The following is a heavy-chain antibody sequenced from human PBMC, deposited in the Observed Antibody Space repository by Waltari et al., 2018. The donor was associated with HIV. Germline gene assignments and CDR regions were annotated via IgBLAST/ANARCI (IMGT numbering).Heavy chain of an antibody. CDR2: LSHNSGKT. CDR1: GYNFTAYD. D-gene: IGHD1-1*01. Sequence: QVQLVQSAAEVKEPGASVTVPCKGFGYNFTAYDIGWVRKAPGHGLEWMGLLSHNSGKTGYPTQCQGRVTMTRDISISTAYMKLGSLRSEDTAVYYCASGSIKRFDYWGQGTLVTVSS. J-gene: IGHJ4*02. CDR3: ASGSIKRFDY. V-gene: IGHV1-8*01.